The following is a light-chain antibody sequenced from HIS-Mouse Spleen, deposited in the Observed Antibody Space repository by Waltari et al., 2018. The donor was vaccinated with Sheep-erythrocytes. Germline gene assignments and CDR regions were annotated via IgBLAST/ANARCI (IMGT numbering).Light chain of an antibody. CDR1: SSNIGSNP. CDR2: SNN. J-gene: IGLJ3*02. V-gene: IGLV1-44*01. Sequence: QSVLTQPPSASGTPGQRVTISCSGSSSNIGSNPVNWYQQLPGTAPKLLIYSNNQRPSGVPDRFSGSKSGTSASLAISGLQYEDDADYYCGAWDDSLNGPVFGGGTKLTVL. CDR3: GAWDDSLNGPV.